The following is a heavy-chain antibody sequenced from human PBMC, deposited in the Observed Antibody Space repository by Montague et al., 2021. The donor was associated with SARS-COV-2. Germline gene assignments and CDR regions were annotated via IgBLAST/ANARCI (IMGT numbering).Heavy chain of an antibody. Sequence: SETLSLTCSVSGDSITNHYWSWIRQPAGKGLEWIGRMHFTGNTNFSPFFSSRLTMSADTSKNQFSLKPTSVTAADTAIYFCARDRFDFGAGRQGTIDFWGQGTLVTVSS. CDR1: GDSITNHY. CDR2: MHFTGNT. J-gene: IGHJ4*02. D-gene: IGHD3-10*01. CDR3: ARDRFDFGAGRQGTIDF. V-gene: IGHV4-4*07.